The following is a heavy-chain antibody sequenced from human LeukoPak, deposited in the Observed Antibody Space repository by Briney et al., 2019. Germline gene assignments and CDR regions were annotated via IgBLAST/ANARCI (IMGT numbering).Heavy chain of an antibody. CDR3: ARDQGLTGYFDY. CDR1: GYRFTNNY. V-gene: IGHV1-46*01. CDR2: INPSGGNI. Sequence: ASVKVSCKTSGYRFTNNYTHWVRQAPGQGLEWMGIINPSGGNINYAQKFQGRVTMTRGTSTSTVYMELSSLRSEDTAVYFCARDQGLTGYFDYWGQGTLVTVSS. J-gene: IGHJ4*02. D-gene: IGHD3-9*01.